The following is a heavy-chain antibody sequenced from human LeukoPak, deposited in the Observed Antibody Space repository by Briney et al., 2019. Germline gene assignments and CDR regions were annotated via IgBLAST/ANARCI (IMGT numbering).Heavy chain of an antibody. Sequence: GGSLRLSCAASGFSFSSYAMSWVRQAPGKGLEWVSVIRGSGTDTYYADSVKGRFTISRDNSKNTLYLQMDSLRVEDRAVYYCAKRNDFGSHHVMPADNWGQGTLVTVSS. V-gene: IGHV3-23*01. J-gene: IGHJ4*02. D-gene: IGHD3/OR15-3a*01. CDR1: GFSFSSYA. CDR3: AKRNDFGSHHVMPADN. CDR2: IRGSGTDT.